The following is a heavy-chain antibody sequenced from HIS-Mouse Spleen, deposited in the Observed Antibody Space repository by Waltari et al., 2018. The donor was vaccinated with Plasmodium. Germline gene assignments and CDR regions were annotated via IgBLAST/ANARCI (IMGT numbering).Heavy chain of an antibody. CDR3: ARRGGSYYYFDY. V-gene: IGHV4-39*01. J-gene: IGHJ4*02. Sequence: QLQLQESGPGLVKPSETLSLTCTVSGGSISSSSYYWGWIRQPPGKGLEWIGSSYYSGSTYYNPSRKSRVTISVDTSKNQFSLKLSSVTAADTAVYYCARRGGSYYYFDYWGQGTLVTVSS. CDR1: GGSISSSSYY. CDR2: SYYSGST. D-gene: IGHD1-26*01.